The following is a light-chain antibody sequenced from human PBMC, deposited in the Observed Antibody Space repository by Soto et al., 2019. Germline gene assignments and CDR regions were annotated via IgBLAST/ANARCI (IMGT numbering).Light chain of an antibody. V-gene: IGKV3-20*01. Sequence: EIVLTQSPATLSLSPGERATVSCRASQSVSRSNLAWYQHKPCQAPRLLIYGTSNRATGIPDRFTGSGSGTDLTLTISSLEPEDFAVYYCEQYGSSPPSITFGQGTRLEIK. J-gene: IGKJ5*01. CDR2: GTS. CDR1: QSVSRSN. CDR3: EQYGSSPPSIT.